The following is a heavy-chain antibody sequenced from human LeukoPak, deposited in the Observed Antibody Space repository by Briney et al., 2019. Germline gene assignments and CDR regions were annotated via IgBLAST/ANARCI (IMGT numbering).Heavy chain of an antibody. D-gene: IGHD1-1*01. CDR2: INHSGST. CDR3: ASGERTTYAFDI. Sequence: SETLSLTCAVYGGSFSGYYWSWIRQPPGKGLEWIGEINHSGSTNYNPSLKSRVTISVDTSKNQFSLKLSSVTAADTAVYYCASGERTTYAFDIWGQGTMVTVSS. CDR1: GGSFSGYY. V-gene: IGHV4-34*01. J-gene: IGHJ3*02.